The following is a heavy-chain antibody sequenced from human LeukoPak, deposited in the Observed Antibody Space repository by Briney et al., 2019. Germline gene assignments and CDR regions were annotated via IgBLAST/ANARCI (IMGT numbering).Heavy chain of an antibody. D-gene: IGHD6-6*01. J-gene: IGHJ4*02. CDR3: AREEIAARALYY. Sequence: GGSLRLSCAASGFTFSSYAMHWVRQAPGKGLEWVAVISYDGSNKYYADSVKGRFTISRDNSKNTLYLQMNSLRAEDTAVYYCAREEIAARALYYWGQGTLVTVSS. CDR2: ISYDGSNK. CDR1: GFTFSSYA. V-gene: IGHV3-30*04.